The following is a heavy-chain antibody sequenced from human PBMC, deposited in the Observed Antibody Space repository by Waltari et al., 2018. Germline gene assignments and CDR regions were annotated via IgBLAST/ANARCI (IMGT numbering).Heavy chain of an antibody. V-gene: IGHV4-39*01. J-gene: IGHJ6*02. CDR3: ARQFKGYNYGLGDYYYYGMDV. D-gene: IGHD5-18*01. CDR2: IYYSGTT. CDR1: GGSISSSTYY. Sequence: QLQLQESGPGLVKPSETLSLTCPVPGGSISSSTYYWGWIRQPPGKGLEWMGSIYYSGTTYYNPSLKSRVTISVDTSKNQFSLKLSSVTAADTAMYYCARQFKGYNYGLGDYYYYGMDVWGQGTTVTVSS.